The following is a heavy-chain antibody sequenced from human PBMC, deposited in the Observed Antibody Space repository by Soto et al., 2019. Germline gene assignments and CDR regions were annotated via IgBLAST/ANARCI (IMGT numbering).Heavy chain of an antibody. CDR2: INAGNGNT. Sequence: QVQLVQSGAEEKKPGASVKVSCKASGYTFTSYAMNWVRQAPGQRLEWMGWINAGNGNTKYSQKFQGRVTITRDTSXXTAYMKLSSLRSEDTAVYYCARGGGYCGGDCPGGYGGQGTLVTVSS. CDR1: GYTFTSYA. J-gene: IGHJ4*02. CDR3: ARGGGYCGGDCPGGY. D-gene: IGHD2-21*02. V-gene: IGHV1-3*05.